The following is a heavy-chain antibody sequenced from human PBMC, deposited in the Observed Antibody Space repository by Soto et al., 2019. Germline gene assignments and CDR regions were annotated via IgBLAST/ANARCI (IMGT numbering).Heavy chain of an antibody. J-gene: IGHJ5*02. CDR3: ALRGWFAEGHPNWFDP. CDR1: GFSLTATGVG. CDR2: IYWDDDE. Sequence: SGPTLVNPTQTLTLTCTFSGFSLTATGVGVGWIRQPPGKALEWLALIYWDDDERYNPSLKSRLTITKDTPRNQVDLTMTNMDNVDTATYYCALRGWFAEGHPNWFDPWGQGALVTVSS. D-gene: IGHD3-10*01. V-gene: IGHV2-5*02.